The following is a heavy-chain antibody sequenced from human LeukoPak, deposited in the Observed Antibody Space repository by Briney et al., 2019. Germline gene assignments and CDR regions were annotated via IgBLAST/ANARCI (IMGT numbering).Heavy chain of an antibody. CDR2: ISGGGGST. Sequence: PGGSLRLSCAASGFTFTSYSMNWVRQAPGKGLEWVSTISGGGGSTYYADSVKGRFTISRDNSKNTLYLQVNSLRAEDTAVYYCARADSSNWDAKYYFDYWGQGALVTVSS. CDR1: GFTFTSYS. CDR3: ARADSSNWDAKYYFDY. J-gene: IGHJ4*02. D-gene: IGHD4-11*01. V-gene: IGHV3-23*01.